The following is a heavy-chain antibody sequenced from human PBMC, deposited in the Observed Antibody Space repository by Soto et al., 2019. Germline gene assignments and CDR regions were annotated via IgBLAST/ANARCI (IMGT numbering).Heavy chain of an antibody. D-gene: IGHD3-10*01. CDR3: AKGITMVRGVISHFDY. Sequence: PGGSLRLSCAASGFTFSSYAMSWVRQAPGKGLEWVSAISGSGGSTYYADSVKGRFTISRDNSKNTLYLQMNSLRAEDTAVYYCAKGITMVRGVISHFDYWGQGTLVTVSS. CDR2: ISGSGGST. CDR1: GFTFSSYA. V-gene: IGHV3-23*01. J-gene: IGHJ4*02.